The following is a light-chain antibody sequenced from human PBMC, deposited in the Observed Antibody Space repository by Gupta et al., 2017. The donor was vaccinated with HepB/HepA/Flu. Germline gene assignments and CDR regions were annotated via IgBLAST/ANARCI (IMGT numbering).Light chain of an antibody. CDR2: DDS. CDR3: QVWDSSSDHVV. V-gene: IGLV3-21*03. CDR1: NIGSKS. Sequence: SFVLTKPPSVSVAPGKPARITCGGNNIGSKSVHWYQQKQGQAPVLVVYDDSDRPSGIPERFAGSNSGNTATLTISRVEAGDEADYYCQVWDSSSDHVVFGGGTKLTVL. J-gene: IGLJ2*01.